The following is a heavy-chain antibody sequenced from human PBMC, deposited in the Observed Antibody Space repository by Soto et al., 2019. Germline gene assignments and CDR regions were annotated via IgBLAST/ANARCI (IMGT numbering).Heavy chain of an antibody. D-gene: IGHD3-10*01. J-gene: IGHJ5*02. Sequence: SETLSLTCAVSGGSISSGGYSCNWIRQPPGKGLEWIGYIYHSGSTYYNPSLKSRVTISVDRSKNQFSLKLSSVTAADTAVYYCARFGYYYGSVWNWFDPWGQGTLVTVSS. CDR1: GGSISSGGYS. CDR2: IYHSGST. V-gene: IGHV4-30-2*01. CDR3: ARFGYYYGSVWNWFDP.